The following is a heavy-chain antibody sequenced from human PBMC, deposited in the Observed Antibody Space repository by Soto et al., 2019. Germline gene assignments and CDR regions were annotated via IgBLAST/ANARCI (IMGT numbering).Heavy chain of an antibody. D-gene: IGHD6-13*01. CDR1: QFQVTSYT. J-gene: IGHJ4*02. V-gene: IGHV3-21*06. Sequence: PGGYLRLSCEKPQFQVTSYTMNWVRQDKGKGLEWVSSISSSSHYIYYADSMKGRVTISRDNAQNSLFLDMNSLTGEDTAVYYCARARVYATGPLDFWGQGT. CDR2: ISSSSHYI. CDR3: ARARVYATGPLDF.